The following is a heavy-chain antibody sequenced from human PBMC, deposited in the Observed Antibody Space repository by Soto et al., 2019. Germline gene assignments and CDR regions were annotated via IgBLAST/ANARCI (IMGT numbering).Heavy chain of an antibody. CDR3: ARSPPTMVRGVKKTRKYYFDY. D-gene: IGHD3-10*01. J-gene: IGHJ4*02. CDR2: INHSGST. V-gene: IGHV4-34*01. Sequence: PSETLSLTCAVYGGSFSGYYWSWIRQPPGKGLEWIGEINHSGSTNYNPSLKSRVTISVDTSKNQFSLKLSSVTAADTAVYYCARSPPTMVRGVKKTRKYYFDYWGQGTLVTVSS. CDR1: GGSFSGYY.